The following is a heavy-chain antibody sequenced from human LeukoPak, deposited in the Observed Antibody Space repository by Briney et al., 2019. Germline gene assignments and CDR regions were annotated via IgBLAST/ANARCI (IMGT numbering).Heavy chain of an antibody. V-gene: IGHV4-39*01. J-gene: IGHJ2*01. CDR2: VYYSGDT. CDR1: GGSINSRSDY. Sequence: SETLSLTCTVSGGSINSRSDYWGWIRQPPGKGLEWIGSVYYSGDTYYNTSLQSRVTISVDTSKSQFSLTLNSVTAADTAVYYCARCPYDLLTGFSKWFFDLWGRGALVTVSS. D-gene: IGHD3-9*01. CDR3: ARCPYDLLTGFSKWFFDL.